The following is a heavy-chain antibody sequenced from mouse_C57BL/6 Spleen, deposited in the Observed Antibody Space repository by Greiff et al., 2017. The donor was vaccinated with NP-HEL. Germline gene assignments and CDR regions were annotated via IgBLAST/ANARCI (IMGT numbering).Heavy chain of an antibody. CDR3: ARDEIYYDYGFDY. CDR1: GYSFTGYY. D-gene: IGHD2-4*01. J-gene: IGHJ2*01. V-gene: IGHV1-42*01. CDR2: INPSTGGT. Sequence: EVQRVESGPELVKPGASVKISCKASGYSFTGYYMNWVKQSPEKSLEWIGEINPSTGGTTYNQKFKAKATLTVDKSSSTAYMQLKSLTSEDSAVYYCARDEIYYDYGFDYWGQGTTLTVSS.